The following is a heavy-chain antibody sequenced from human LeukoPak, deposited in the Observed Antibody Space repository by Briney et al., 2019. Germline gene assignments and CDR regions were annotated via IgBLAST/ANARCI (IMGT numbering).Heavy chain of an antibody. Sequence: AASVKDSCKASGYTFTSYGISWVRQAPGQGLEWMGWISAYNGNTNYAQKLQGRVTMTTDTSTSTAYMELRSLRSDDTAVYYCARDRDCGGDCSPGWFDPWGQGTLVTVSS. CDR3: ARDRDCGGDCSPGWFDP. J-gene: IGHJ5*02. CDR1: GYTFTSYG. V-gene: IGHV1-18*01. D-gene: IGHD2-21*02. CDR2: ISAYNGNT.